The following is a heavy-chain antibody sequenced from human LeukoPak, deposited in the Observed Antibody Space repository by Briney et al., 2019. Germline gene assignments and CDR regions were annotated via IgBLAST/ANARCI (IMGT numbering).Heavy chain of an antibody. CDR3: ASTSVLLWFGEGRSWFDP. J-gene: IGHJ5*02. Sequence: PSETLSLTCTVSGGSISSYYWSWIRQPPGKGLEWIGYIYYSGSTNYNPSLKSRVTISVDTSKNQFSLKLSSVTAADTAVYYCASTSVLLWFGEGRSWFDPWGQGTLVTVSS. V-gene: IGHV4-59*08. CDR1: GGSISSYY. D-gene: IGHD3-10*01. CDR2: IYYSGST.